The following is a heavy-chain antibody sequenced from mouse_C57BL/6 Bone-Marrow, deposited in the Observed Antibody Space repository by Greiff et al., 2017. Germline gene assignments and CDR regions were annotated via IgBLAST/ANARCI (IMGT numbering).Heavy chain of an antibody. J-gene: IGHJ2*01. CDR1: GYTFTSYW. Sequence: VQLQQPGTELVKPGASVKLSCKASGYTFTSYWMHWVKPRPGQGLEWIGNINPSNGGTNYNEKFKSKATLTVDKSSSTAYMQLSSLTSEDSAVYYCARGRLLREYFDYWGQGTTLTVSS. CDR2: INPSNGGT. CDR3: ARGRLLREYFDY. D-gene: IGHD2-3*01. V-gene: IGHV1-53*01.